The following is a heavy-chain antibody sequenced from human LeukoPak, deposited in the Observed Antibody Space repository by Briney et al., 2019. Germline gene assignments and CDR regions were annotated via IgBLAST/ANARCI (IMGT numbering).Heavy chain of an antibody. D-gene: IGHD3-10*01. J-gene: IGHJ5*02. CDR2: IHSSGST. V-gene: IGHV4-39*07. CDR1: GGSISSSAYY. Sequence: PSETLSLTCTVSGGSISSSAYYWGWIRRPPGKGLEWIGCIHSSGSTYYNPSLKSRVTISVDTSKNQFSLKLTSMTAADTAVYYCARDSMARGVITTRWFDPWGQGTLVTVSS. CDR3: ARDSMARGVITTRWFDP.